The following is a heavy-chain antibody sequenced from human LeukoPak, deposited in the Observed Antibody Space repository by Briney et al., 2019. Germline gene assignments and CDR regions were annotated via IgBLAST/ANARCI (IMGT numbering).Heavy chain of an antibody. CDR1: EFTLSSYA. CDR2: ISDTGNT. Sequence: GGSLRLSCAASEFTLSSYAMSWVRQAPGKGLEWVSAISDTGNTYHADSVKGRFTISRDSSKNTLFLQMNRLRPEDAAVYYCAKAPVTTCRGAFCYPFDYWGLGTLVTVSS. V-gene: IGHV3-23*01. J-gene: IGHJ4*02. CDR3: AKAPVTTCRGAFCYPFDY. D-gene: IGHD2-15*01.